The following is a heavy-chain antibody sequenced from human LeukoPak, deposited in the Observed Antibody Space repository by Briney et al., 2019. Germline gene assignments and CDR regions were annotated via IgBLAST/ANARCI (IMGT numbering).Heavy chain of an antibody. D-gene: IGHD1-26*01. CDR2: IKKDGSET. Sequence: PGGSLRLSCAAPGFSLSAYWMSWVRRVPGKGLEWVANIKKDGSETHYVDSLRGRFTISRDNAQNSLYLQVNSLKDEDSAMYYCARTAGALPFDLWGQGTMVTVSS. J-gene: IGHJ3*01. CDR1: GFSLSAYW. CDR3: ARTAGALPFDL. V-gene: IGHV3-7*01.